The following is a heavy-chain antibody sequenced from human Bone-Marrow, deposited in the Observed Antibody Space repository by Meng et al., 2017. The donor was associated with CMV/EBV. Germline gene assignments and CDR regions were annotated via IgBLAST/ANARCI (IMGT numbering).Heavy chain of an antibody. D-gene: IGHD6-19*01. CDR1: GFTFSSYE. CDR3: ARGKRSSALNP. J-gene: IGHJ5*02. V-gene: IGHV3-48*03. CDR2: ISSGGSLI. Sequence: GESLKISCAVSGFTFSSYEMNWVRQAPGKGLEWVSYISSGGSLIYYADSVKGRFTISRDNSKNTLYLQMNSLRAEDTAVYYCARGKRSSALNPWGQGTLVTVSS.